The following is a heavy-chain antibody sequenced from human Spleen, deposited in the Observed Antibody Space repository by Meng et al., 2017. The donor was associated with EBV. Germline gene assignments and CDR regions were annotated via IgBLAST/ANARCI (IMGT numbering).Heavy chain of an antibody. V-gene: IGHV3-74*01. CDR3: SRDLAGADDV. Sequence: LVGVGGGLVQPGSALGLSCEASGFNFSRSCMHWVRQAPGKGLVWVARTNEDGRITDYADAVKGRFTISRDNTKNILYLQMNSLRSEDTATYFCSRDLAGADDVWGQGDLVTVSS. CDR1: GFNFSRSC. D-gene: IGHD5-24*01. CDR2: TNEDGRIT. J-gene: IGHJ4*02.